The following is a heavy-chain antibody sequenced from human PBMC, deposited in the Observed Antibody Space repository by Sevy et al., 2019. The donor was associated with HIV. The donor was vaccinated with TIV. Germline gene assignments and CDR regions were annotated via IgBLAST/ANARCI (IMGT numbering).Heavy chain of an antibody. J-gene: IGHJ4*02. D-gene: IGHD6-13*01. Sequence: GGSLRLSCAASGFTFGNYAMNWVRQAPGKGLEWVSSISGSTIDTSYADSVKGRFTISRDNSQNTRYLEMNSLRAEDTAFYYCAKDRTDSLSWYYLDHWGQGTLVTASS. CDR1: GFTFGNYA. V-gene: IGHV3-23*01. CDR3: AKDRTDSLSWYYLDH. CDR2: ISGSTIDT.